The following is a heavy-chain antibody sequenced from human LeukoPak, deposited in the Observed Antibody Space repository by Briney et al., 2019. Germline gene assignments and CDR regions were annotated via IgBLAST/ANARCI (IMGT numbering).Heavy chain of an antibody. J-gene: IGHJ5*02. V-gene: IGHV3-21*01. CDR1: GFTFSSYS. CDR2: ISSSSSYI. Sequence: PGGSLRLSCAASGFTFSSYSMNWVRQAPGKGLEWVSSISSSSSYIYYADSVKGRFTISRDNAKNSLYLQMNSLRAEDTAVYYCARDHYDFWSGRYNWFDPWGQGTLVTVSS. CDR3: ARDHYDFWSGRYNWFDP. D-gene: IGHD3-3*01.